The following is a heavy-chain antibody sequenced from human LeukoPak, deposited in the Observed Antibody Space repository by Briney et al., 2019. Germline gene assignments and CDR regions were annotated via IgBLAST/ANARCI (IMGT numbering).Heavy chain of an antibody. CDR2: FDPEDGEI. D-gene: IGHD5-18*01. CDR1: GYTLTELS. V-gene: IGHV1-24*01. CDR3: ATDNSYGYPFDY. J-gene: IGHJ4*02. Sequence: ASVKVSCKVSGYTLTELSMHWVRQAPGKGLEWMGGFDPEDGEIIYAQKFQGRVTMTEDTSTDTAYMELSSLRSEDTAVYYCATDNSYGYPFDYWGQGTLVTVSS.